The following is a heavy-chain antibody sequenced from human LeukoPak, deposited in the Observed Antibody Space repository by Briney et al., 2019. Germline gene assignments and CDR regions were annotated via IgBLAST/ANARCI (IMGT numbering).Heavy chain of an antibody. V-gene: IGHV3-30-3*01. CDR2: ISYDGSNK. D-gene: IGHD3-16*01. Sequence: PGRSLRLSCAASGFTFSSYAMHWVRQAPGKGLEWVAVISYDGSNKYYADSVKGRFTISRDNSKNTLYLQMNSLRAEDTAVYYCARVGYYYGYDYWGQGTLVTVSS. CDR1: GFTFSSYA. J-gene: IGHJ4*02. CDR3: ARVGYYYGYDY.